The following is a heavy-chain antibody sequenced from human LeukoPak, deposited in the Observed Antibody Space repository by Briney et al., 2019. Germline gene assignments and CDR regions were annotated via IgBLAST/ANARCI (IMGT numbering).Heavy chain of an antibody. Sequence: PSETLSLTCTVSGGSISSYYWSWIRQPAGKGLEWIGRIYTSGSTNYNPSLKSRVTMSVDTSKNQFSLKLSSVTAADTAVYYCARAGGSVVVTEDAFDIWGQGTMVTVSS. D-gene: IGHD2-21*02. CDR2: IYTSGST. CDR1: GGSISSYY. J-gene: IGHJ3*02. CDR3: ARAGGSVVVTEDAFDI. V-gene: IGHV4-4*07.